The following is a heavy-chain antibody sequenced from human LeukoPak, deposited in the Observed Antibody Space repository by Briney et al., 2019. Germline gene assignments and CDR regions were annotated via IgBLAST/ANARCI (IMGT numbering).Heavy chain of an antibody. V-gene: IGHV4-59*01. D-gene: IGHD3-10*01. CDR3: ARDEPMVRGVIAN. CDR2: IYYSGST. CDR1: GGSISSYY. Sequence: SETLSLTCTVSGGSISSYYWSWIRQPPGKGLEWIGYIYYSGSTNYNPSLKSRVTISVDTSKNQFSLKLSSVTAADTAVYYCARDEPMVRGVIANWGQGTLVTVSS. J-gene: IGHJ4*02.